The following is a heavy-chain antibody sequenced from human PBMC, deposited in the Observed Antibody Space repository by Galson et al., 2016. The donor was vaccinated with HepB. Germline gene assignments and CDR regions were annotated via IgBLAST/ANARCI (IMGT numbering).Heavy chain of an antibody. D-gene: IGHD6-13*01. J-gene: IGHJ6*02. CDR2: TYYRSKWYN. CDR1: GDSVSSNTAA. Sequence: CAISGDSVSSNTAAWNWIRQSPSRGLEWLGRTYYRSKWYNDYATSVKSRISINPDTSKNQFSLQLNSVTPEDTAVYYCARAGWQRLVSTKVPSWDYYYYGMDVWGQGTTVTVSS. V-gene: IGHV6-1*01. CDR3: ARAGWQRLVSTKVPSWDYYYYGMDV.